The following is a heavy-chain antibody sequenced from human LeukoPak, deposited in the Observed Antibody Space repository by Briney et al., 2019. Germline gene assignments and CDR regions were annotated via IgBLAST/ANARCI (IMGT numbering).Heavy chain of an antibody. CDR2: IKQDGSEK. CDR3: ARDAGGFGEPQYYFDY. Sequence: PGGSLRLSCAASGFTFSSCWMSWVRQAPGKGLEWVANIKQDGSEKYYVDSVKGRFTISRDNAKNSLYLQMNSLRAEDTAVYYCARDAGGFGEPQYYFDYWGQGTLVTVSS. V-gene: IGHV3-7*01. CDR1: GFTFSSCW. D-gene: IGHD3-10*01. J-gene: IGHJ4*02.